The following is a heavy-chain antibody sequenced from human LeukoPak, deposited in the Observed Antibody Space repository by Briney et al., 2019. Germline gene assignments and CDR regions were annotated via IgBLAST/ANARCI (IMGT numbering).Heavy chain of an antibody. CDR1: GYSFTSYW. CDR2: IDPSDSYT. J-gene: IGHJ3*02. V-gene: IGHV5-10-1*01. CDR3: ARHRYSSSQDAFDI. Sequence: GESLQISCKGSGYSFTSYWISWVRQMPGKGLEWVGRIDPSDSYTNYSPSFQGHVTISADKSISTAYLQWSSLKASDTAMYYCARHRYSSSQDAFDIWGQGTMVTVSS. D-gene: IGHD6-13*01.